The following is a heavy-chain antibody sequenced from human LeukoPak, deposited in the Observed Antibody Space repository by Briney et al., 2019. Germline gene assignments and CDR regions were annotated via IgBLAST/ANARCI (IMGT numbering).Heavy chain of an antibody. Sequence: PGGSLRLSCAASGFTFSNSWMYWVRQAPGKGLEWVSYISSSGSTIYYADSVKGRFTISRDNAKNSLYLQMNSLRAEDTAVYYCARVTRGYSYGYWFDPWGQGTLVTVSS. CDR2: ISSSGSTI. D-gene: IGHD5-18*01. CDR3: ARVTRGYSYGYWFDP. J-gene: IGHJ5*02. CDR1: GFTFSNSW. V-gene: IGHV3-11*01.